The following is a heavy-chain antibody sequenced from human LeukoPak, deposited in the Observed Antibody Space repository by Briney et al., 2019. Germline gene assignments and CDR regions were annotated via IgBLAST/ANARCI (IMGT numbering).Heavy chain of an antibody. D-gene: IGHD3-22*01. CDR3: ARDCPHNTYYYDSSGYQLDP. Sequence: ASVTVSCKVSGYTLTELSMHWVRQAPGKGLEWMGGFDPEDGETIYAQKFQGRVTITADKSTSTAYMELSSLRSEDTAVYYCARDCPHNTYYYDSSGYQLDPWGQGTLVTVSS. V-gene: IGHV1-24*01. CDR2: FDPEDGET. J-gene: IGHJ5*02. CDR1: GYTLTELS.